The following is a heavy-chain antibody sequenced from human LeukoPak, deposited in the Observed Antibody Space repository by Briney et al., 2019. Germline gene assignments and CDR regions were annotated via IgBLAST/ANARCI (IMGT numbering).Heavy chain of an antibody. CDR3: ARKGSSSWYGGGWAY. J-gene: IGHJ4*02. CDR1: GFTFSSYG. V-gene: IGHV3-33*01. CDR2: IWYDGSNK. Sequence: GRSLRLSCAASGFTFSSYGMHWVRQAPGKGLEWVAVIWYDGSNKYYADSVKGRFTISRDNSKNTLYLQMNSLRAEDTAVYYCARKGSSSWYGGGWAYWGQGILVTVSS. D-gene: IGHD6-13*01.